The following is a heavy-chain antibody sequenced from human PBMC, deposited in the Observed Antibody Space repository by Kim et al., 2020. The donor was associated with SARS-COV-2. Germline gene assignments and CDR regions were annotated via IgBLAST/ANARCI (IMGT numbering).Heavy chain of an antibody. V-gene: IGHV3-33*01. CDR3: ARDPEGYCSGGSCYGNPNPV. J-gene: IGHJ6*02. CDR1: GFTFSSYG. CDR2: IWYDGSNK. Sequence: GGSLRLSCAASGFTFSSYGMHWVRQAPGKGLEWVAVIWYDGSNKYYADSVKGRFTISRDNSKNTLYLQMNSLRAEDTAVYYCARDPEGYCSGGSCYGNPNPVWGQGTTVTVSS. D-gene: IGHD2-15*01.